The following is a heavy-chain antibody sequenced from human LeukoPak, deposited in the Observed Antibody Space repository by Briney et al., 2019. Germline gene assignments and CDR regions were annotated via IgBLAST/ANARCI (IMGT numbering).Heavy chain of an antibody. CDR3: ARMYHGSGSYAYYFDY. CDR1: GFTFSSYS. CDR2: ISSSSSYI. Sequence: PGGSLRLSCAASGFTFSSYSMNWVRQAPGKGLEWVSSISSSSSYIYYADSVKGRFTISRDNAKNSLYLQMNSLRAEDTAVYYCARMYHGSGSYAYYFDYWGQGTLVTVSS. D-gene: IGHD3-10*01. V-gene: IGHV3-21*01. J-gene: IGHJ4*02.